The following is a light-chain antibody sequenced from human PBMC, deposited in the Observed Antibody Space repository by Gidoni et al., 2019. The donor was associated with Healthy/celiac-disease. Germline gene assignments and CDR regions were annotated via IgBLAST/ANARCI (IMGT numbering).Light chain of an antibody. CDR2: WAS. J-gene: IGKJ2*01. V-gene: IGKV4-1*01. CDR1: QSVLYSSNNKNY. CDR3: QQYYSTPLST. Sequence: DIVMTQAPDSLAVSLGERATINCKSSQSVLYSSNNKNYLAWYQQKPGQPPKLLIYWASTREAGVPDRFSGSGSGTDFTLTISSLQAEDVAVYYCQQYYSTPLSTFXXXTKLEIK.